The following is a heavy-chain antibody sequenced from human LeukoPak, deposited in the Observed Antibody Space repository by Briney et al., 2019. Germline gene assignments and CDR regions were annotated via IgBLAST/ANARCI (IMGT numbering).Heavy chain of an antibody. D-gene: IGHD3-9*01. CDR3: ARQRVRYFDWAKHYYFDY. CDR1: GYSFTSYW. J-gene: IGHJ4*02. V-gene: IGHV5-51*01. CDR2: IYPGDSDT. Sequence: GESLKISCNGSGYSFTSYWIGWVRQMPGKGLEWMGIIYPGDSDTRYSPSFQGQVTISADKSISTAYLQWSSLKASDTAMYYCARQRVRYFDWAKHYYFDYWGQGTLVTVSS.